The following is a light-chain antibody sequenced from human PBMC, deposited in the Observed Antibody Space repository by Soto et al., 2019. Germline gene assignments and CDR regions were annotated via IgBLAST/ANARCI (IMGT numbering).Light chain of an antibody. Sequence: EIVFTKSPSTLSLSPGERARLSCRASQSVSSYLAWYQQKPGQAPRLLIYDASNRATGIPARFSGSGSGTDFTLTISRLEPEDSAVYYCQQYSRAPITFGQGTRLEIK. CDR3: QQYSRAPIT. CDR2: DAS. CDR1: QSVSSY. V-gene: IGKV3-11*01. J-gene: IGKJ5*01.